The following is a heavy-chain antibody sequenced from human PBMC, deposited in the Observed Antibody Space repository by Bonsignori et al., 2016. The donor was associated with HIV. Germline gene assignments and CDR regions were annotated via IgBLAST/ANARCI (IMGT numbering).Heavy chain of an antibody. Sequence: WIRQPPGKGLEWIGSIYYSGSTYYNPSLKSRVTISVDTSKNQFSLKLSSVTAADTAVYYCARDDFNQGVKLRHAFDIWGQGTMVTVSS. J-gene: IGHJ3*02. CDR2: IYYSGST. CDR3: ARDDFNQGVKLRHAFDI. D-gene: IGHD3-3*01. V-gene: IGHV4-39*07.